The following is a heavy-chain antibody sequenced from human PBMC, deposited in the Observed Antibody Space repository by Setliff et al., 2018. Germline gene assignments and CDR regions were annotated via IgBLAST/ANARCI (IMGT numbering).Heavy chain of an antibody. D-gene: IGHD2-21*01. V-gene: IGHV1-18*01. Sequence: ASVKVSCKASGYILNSYGVSWVRQAPGQGLEWMGWISSYNNDVTNYLQRFQGRVTMTTDTSTSAAYMELRSLRSDDTAVYYCVIPFCAGATCPPSWGQGTQVTVSS. CDR3: VIPFCAGATCPPS. CDR1: GYILNSYG. CDR2: ISSYNNDVT. J-gene: IGHJ4*02.